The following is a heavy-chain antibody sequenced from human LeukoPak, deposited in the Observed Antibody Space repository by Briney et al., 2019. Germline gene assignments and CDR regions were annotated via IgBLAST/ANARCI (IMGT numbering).Heavy chain of an antibody. J-gene: IGHJ4*02. CDR1: GFTVRSHY. D-gene: IGHD2-8*01. Sequence: GGSLRLSCAASGFTVRSHYMNWVRQAPGKGLEWVSVIYTGDNTYYADFVKGRFTISRHNSKNTVYLQMNSLRPEDTAVYYCARGMYGDDWGQGTLVTVSS. V-gene: IGHV3-53*04. CDR2: IYTGDNT. CDR3: ARGMYGDD.